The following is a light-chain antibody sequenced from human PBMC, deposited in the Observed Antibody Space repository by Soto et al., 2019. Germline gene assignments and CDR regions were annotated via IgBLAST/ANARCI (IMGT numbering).Light chain of an antibody. CDR2: AAS. J-gene: IGKJ4*01. V-gene: IGKV1-39*01. CDR3: QQSYSTPLT. CDR1: QSISSY. Sequence: DIQMTQSPSSLSASVGDRVTITCRASQSISSYLNWFQQKPGQAPKLLIYAASSLQSGVPSRFSGSGSGTEFTLTISSLQPEDFATYYCQQSYSTPLTFGGGTTGDIK.